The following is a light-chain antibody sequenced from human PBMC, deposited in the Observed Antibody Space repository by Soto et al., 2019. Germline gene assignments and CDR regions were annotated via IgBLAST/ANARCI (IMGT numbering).Light chain of an antibody. CDR3: QTWGTGIQV. J-gene: IGLJ2*01. CDR2: LNSDGSH. Sequence: QLVLSQSPSASDSLGASVKFTCTLSSGHSSYAIAWHQQQPEKGPRYLMNLNSDGSHTKGDGIPDRFSGSSSGAERYLTISSLRSEDEADYYCQTWGTGIQVFGGGTKLTVL. CDR1: SGHSSYA. V-gene: IGLV4-69*01.